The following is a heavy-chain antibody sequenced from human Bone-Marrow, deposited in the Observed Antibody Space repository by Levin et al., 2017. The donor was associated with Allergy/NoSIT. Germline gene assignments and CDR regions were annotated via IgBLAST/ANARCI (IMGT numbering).Heavy chain of an antibody. CDR3: ARWINCSGGSCYSSVDAFDI. J-gene: IGHJ3*02. Sequence: ASETLSLTCTVSGGSISSGGYYWSWIRQHPGKGLEWIGYIYYSGSTYYNPSLKSRVTISVDTSKNQFSLKLSSVTAADTAVYYCARWINCSGGSCYSSVDAFDIWGQGTMVTVSS. CDR1: GGSISSGGYY. CDR2: IYYSGST. V-gene: IGHV4-31*03. D-gene: IGHD2-15*01.